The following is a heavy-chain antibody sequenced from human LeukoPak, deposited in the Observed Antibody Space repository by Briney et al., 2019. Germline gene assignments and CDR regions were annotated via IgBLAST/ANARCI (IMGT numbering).Heavy chain of an antibody. CDR2: ISASRGIT. CDR1: GFNYSSYT. Sequence: GGSLRLSCAASGFNYSSYTMNWVRQAPGMGLEWLSYISASRGITYYADSVKGRFTISRDNSKNTLYLQMNSLRAEDTAVYYCAREDCSGGSCYIFDYWGQGTLVTVSS. D-gene: IGHD2-15*01. CDR3: AREDCSGGSCYIFDY. V-gene: IGHV3-48*01. J-gene: IGHJ4*02.